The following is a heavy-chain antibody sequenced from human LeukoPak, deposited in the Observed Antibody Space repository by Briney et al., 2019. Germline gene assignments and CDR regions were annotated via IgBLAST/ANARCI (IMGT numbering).Heavy chain of an antibody. CDR1: GVSISPYY. CDR3: ARLSAAVHLGAFDL. D-gene: IGHD3-3*01. Sequence: PSETLSLTCAVSGVSISPYYWVWIRQPPGKGLEWIGYIHTSGSNNQYPSLKSRVTISVDKSQKHFSLRLTSVTAADTAVYYCARLSAAVHLGAFDLWGQGTMATVYS. CDR2: IHTSGSN. J-gene: IGHJ3*01. V-gene: IGHV4-4*09.